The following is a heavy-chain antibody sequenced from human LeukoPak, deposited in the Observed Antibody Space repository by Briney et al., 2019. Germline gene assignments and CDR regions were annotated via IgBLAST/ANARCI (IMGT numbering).Heavy chain of an antibody. CDR2: IWFDGSNK. J-gene: IGHJ4*02. CDR3: AKDPAYSSSSVDY. V-gene: IGHV3-33*06. Sequence: RGSLRLSCAASGFTFSNCGMHWVRQAPGKGLEWVAVIWFDGSNKYYADSVKGRFTISRDNSKNTLFLQMNSLRAEDTAVYYCAKDPAYSSSSVDYWGQGTLVTVSS. CDR1: GFTFSNCG. D-gene: IGHD6-6*01.